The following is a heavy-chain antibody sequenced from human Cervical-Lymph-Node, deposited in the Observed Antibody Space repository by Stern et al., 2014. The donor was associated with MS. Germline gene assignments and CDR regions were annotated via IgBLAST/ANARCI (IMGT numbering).Heavy chain of an antibody. CDR1: GYTFTSFG. J-gene: IGHJ4*02. CDR3: ARGGITGTTSFDY. Sequence: VQLVESGAEVRKPGASMKVSCKASGYTFTSFGIHWVRQATGQGLEWMGWMNPNSGNTVYAQKFQGRVTMTRNTSISTAYMELSSLRSEDTAVYYCARGGITGTTSFDYWGQGTLVTVSS. V-gene: IGHV1-8*01. D-gene: IGHD1-7*01. CDR2: MNPNSGNT.